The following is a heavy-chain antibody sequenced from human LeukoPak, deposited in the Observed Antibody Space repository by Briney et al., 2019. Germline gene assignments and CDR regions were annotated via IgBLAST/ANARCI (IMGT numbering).Heavy chain of an antibody. CDR3: AREGDSSGYYFDY. Sequence: GGSLRLACAASGFRFSSYAMSWVRQAPGKGLEWVSSISSSSSYIYYADSVKGRFTISRDNAKNSLYLQMNSLRAEDTAVYYCAREGDSSGYYFDYWGQGTLVTVSS. CDR1: GFRFSSYA. V-gene: IGHV3-21*01. D-gene: IGHD3-22*01. J-gene: IGHJ4*02. CDR2: ISSSSSYI.